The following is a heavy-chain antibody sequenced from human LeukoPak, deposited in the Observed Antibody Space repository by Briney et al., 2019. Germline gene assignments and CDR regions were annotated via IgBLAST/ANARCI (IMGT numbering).Heavy chain of an antibody. V-gene: IGHV3-74*01. Sequence: GGSLRLTCAASGFTFSAYWMHWVRQVPGKGLVWVSRINNDGTATFFADSVKGRFTISRDNAKNTLYLQMDSLRAEDTAVYYCARDADYCTNGVCYSTHYYFDYWGQGTLVTVSS. J-gene: IGHJ4*02. CDR1: GFTFSAYW. CDR3: ARDADYCTNGVCYSTHYYFDY. CDR2: INNDGTAT. D-gene: IGHD2-8*01.